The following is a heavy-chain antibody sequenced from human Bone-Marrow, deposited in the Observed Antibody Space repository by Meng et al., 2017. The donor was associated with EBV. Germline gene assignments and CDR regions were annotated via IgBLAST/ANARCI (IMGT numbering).Heavy chain of an antibody. CDR3: ARTPYYFGSGNYYNN. D-gene: IGHD3-10*01. V-gene: IGHV1-46*01. CDR2: INPSDGTT. J-gene: IGHJ4*02. CDR1: GYTFTDYY. Sequence: QVQLVQSEAEVKKPGASAKLSCRTSGYTFTDYYIHWLRQAPGQGLRWMAIINPSDGTTDYAQKFQGRVTVNRDTSTSTVFMELSSLTSEDTAVYYCARTPYYFGSGNYYNNWGQGTLVTVSS.